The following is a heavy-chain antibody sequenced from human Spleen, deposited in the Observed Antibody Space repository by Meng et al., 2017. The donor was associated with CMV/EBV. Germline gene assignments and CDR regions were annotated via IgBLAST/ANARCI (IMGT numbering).Heavy chain of an antibody. V-gene: IGHV1-2*02. J-gene: IGHJ4*01. CDR2: INPYRGGT. CDR3: ARGGITIFAPSDY. CDR1: GYTFTDYY. Sequence: ASVKVSCKASGYTFTDYYVHWVRQAPGQGLEWMGWINPYRGGTICAQKFQGRFTISRDNSNNTLYLQMHSLRGDDTAVYFCARGGITIFAPSDYWGQGTLVTVSS. D-gene: IGHD3-3*01.